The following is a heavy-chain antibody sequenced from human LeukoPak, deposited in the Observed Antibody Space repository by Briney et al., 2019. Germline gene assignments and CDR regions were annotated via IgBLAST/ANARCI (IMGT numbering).Heavy chain of an antibody. CDR2: IYYSGST. CDR3: ARGYSSSEIPPDY. Sequence: SETLSLTCTVSGGSISSYYWSWIRQPPGKGLEWIGYIYYSGSTKYSPSLKSRVTISVDTSKSQFSLKLSSVTAADTAVYYCARGYSSSEIPPDYWGQGTLVTVSS. J-gene: IGHJ4*02. D-gene: IGHD6-13*01. V-gene: IGHV4-59*01. CDR1: GGSISSYY.